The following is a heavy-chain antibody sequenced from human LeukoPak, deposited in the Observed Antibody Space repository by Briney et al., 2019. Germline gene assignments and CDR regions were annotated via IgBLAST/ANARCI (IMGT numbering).Heavy chain of an antibody. V-gene: IGHV3-23*01. CDR3: AKDTSGYSYDY. Sequence: GGSLRLSCAASGFTFSGYPIHWVRQAPGKGLEWVSAISGSGGSTYYADSVKGRFTISRDNSKNTLYLQMNSLRAEDTAVYYCAKDTSGYSYDYWGQGTLVTVSS. J-gene: IGHJ4*02. D-gene: IGHD5-18*01. CDR2: ISGSGGST. CDR1: GFTFSGYP.